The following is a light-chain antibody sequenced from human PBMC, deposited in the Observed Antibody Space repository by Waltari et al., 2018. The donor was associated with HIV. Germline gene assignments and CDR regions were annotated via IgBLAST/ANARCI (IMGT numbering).Light chain of an antibody. Sequence: EIVLTQSPGNLSLSPGERATLSCRASQSISSSSLAWYQQQRGQAPRLIIYGASSRATGIADRFSGSGSATDFTLIIARLEPEDFAVYYCQQHGTSRMTFGQGTRLEI. CDR1: QSISSSS. J-gene: IGKJ2*01. CDR2: GAS. V-gene: IGKV3-20*01. CDR3: QQHGTSRMT.